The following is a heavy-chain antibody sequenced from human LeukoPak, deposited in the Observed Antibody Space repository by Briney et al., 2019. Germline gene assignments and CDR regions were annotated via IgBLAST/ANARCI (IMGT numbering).Heavy chain of an antibody. CDR1: GGSFSGYY. J-gene: IGHJ6*02. Sequence: PSETLSLTCAVYGGSFSGYYWSWIRQPPVKGLEWIGEINHSGSTNYNPSLKSRVTISVDTSKNQFSLKLSSVTAADTAVYYCARDKGYSYGPYYYYYGMDVWGQGTTVTVSS. D-gene: IGHD5-18*01. V-gene: IGHV4-34*01. CDR2: INHSGST. CDR3: ARDKGYSYGPYYYYYGMDV.